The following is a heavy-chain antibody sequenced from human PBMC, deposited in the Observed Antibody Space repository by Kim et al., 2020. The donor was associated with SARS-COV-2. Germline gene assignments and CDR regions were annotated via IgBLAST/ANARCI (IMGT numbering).Heavy chain of an antibody. D-gene: IGHD2-2*01. V-gene: IGHV4-39*07. J-gene: IGHJ3*02. CDR1: GGSISSSSYY. CDR3: ARGMKYREAFDI. CDR2: IYYSGST. Sequence: SETLSLTCTVSGGSISSSSYYWGWIRQPPGKGLEWIGSIYYSGSTYYNPSLKSRVTISVDTSKNQFSLKLSSVTAADTAVYYCARGMKYREAFDIWGQGTMVTVSS.